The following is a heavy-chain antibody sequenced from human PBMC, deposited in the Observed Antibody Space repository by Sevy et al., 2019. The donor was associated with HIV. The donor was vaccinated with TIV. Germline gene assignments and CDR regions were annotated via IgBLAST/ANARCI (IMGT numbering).Heavy chain of an antibody. CDR1: TFTLSNYG. CDR3: ARDWSFDY. J-gene: IGHJ4*02. D-gene: IGHD3-3*01. V-gene: IGHV3-30*03. Sequence: GGSLRLSCAASTFTLSNYGFHWVRQTPDKGLEWVSFISTDGNNKLYADSVKGRFTISRDNSNNTLSLQMNGLRAEDTAVYYCARDWSFDYWGQGTLVTVSS. CDR2: ISTDGNNK.